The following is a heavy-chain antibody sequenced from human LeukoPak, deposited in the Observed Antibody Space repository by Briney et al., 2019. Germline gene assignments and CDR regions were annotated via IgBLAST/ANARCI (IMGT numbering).Heavy chain of an antibody. J-gene: IGHJ6*03. Sequence: PGGSLRLSCAASGFTFSSYAMHWVRQAPGKGLEWVAVISYDGSNKYYADSVKGRFTISRDNSKNTLYLQMNSLRAEDTAVYYCARHARYYYYYMDVWGKGTAVTVSS. CDR3: ARHARYYYYYMDV. CDR1: GFTFSSYA. D-gene: IGHD2-8*01. CDR2: ISYDGSNK. V-gene: IGHV3-30-3*01.